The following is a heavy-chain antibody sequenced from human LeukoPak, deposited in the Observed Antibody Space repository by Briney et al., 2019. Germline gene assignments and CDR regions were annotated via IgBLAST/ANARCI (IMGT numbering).Heavy chain of an antibody. CDR1: GGTFSSYA. J-gene: IGHJ3*02. D-gene: IGHD2-2*01. CDR3: ASPRYCSSTSCPHPFDI. V-gene: IGHV1-69*13. Sequence: SVKVSCKASGGTFSSYAISWVRQAPGQGLEWMGGIIPIFGTANYAQKFQGRVTITADESTSTAYMELSSLRSEDTAVYYCASPRYCSSTSCPHPFDIWGQGTMVTVSS. CDR2: IIPIFGTA.